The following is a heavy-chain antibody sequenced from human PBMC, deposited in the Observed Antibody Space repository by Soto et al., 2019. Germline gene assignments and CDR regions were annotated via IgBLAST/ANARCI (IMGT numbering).Heavy chain of an antibody. CDR2: IIPIFGTA. J-gene: IGHJ4*02. D-gene: IGHD5-12*01. V-gene: IGHV1-69*13. CDR1: GGTFSSYA. CDR3: ARGIWVATTADYYLDS. Sequence: SVKVSCKASGGTFSSYAISWVRQAPGQGLEWMGGIIPIFGTANYAQKFQGRVTITADESTSTAYMELSSLRSEDTAVYYCARGIWVATTADYYLDSWGQATLVTVSS.